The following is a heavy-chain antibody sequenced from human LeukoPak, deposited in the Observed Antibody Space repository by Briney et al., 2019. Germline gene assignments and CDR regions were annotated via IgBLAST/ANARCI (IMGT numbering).Heavy chain of an antibody. CDR3: AKAIAVADLDASDI. V-gene: IGHV3-30*02. CDR1: GFTFSSYG. CDR2: IRYDGSNK. Sequence: PGGSLRLSCAASGFTFSSYGMHWVRQAPGKGLEWVAFIRYDGSNKYYADSVKGRFTISRDNSKNTLYLQMNSLRAEDTAVYYCAKAIAVADLDASDIWGQGTMVTVSS. D-gene: IGHD6-19*01. J-gene: IGHJ3*02.